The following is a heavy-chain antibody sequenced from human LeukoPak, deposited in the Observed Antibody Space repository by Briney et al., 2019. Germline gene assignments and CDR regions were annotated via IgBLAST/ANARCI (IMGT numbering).Heavy chain of an antibody. D-gene: IGHD4-17*01. Sequence: PSETLSLTCTVSGGSISSGGYYWSWIRQHPGKGLEWIGYIYYSGSTYYNPSLKSRVTISVDTSKNQVSLKMGSVTAADTAVYYCASNDYGDPINRYYYYGMDVWGQGTTVTVSS. CDR3: ASNDYGDPINRYYYYGMDV. CDR1: GGSISSGGYY. V-gene: IGHV4-31*03. J-gene: IGHJ6*02. CDR2: IYYSGST.